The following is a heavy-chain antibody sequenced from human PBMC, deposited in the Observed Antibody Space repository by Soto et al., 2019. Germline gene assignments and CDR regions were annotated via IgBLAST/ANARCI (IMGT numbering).Heavy chain of an antibody. J-gene: IGHJ6*03. V-gene: IGHV4-59*01. CDR1: GGSISTYY. CDR3: VGLYGDYYYYYMDV. CDR2: IYFSGGT. D-gene: IGHD4-17*01. Sequence: QVQLQESGPGLVKPSETLSLTCTVSGGSISTYYWSWIRQPPGKGLEWIGNIYFSGGTNYNPSLRSRVTISGDTSKNQFSLKLSSVTAADTAVYYCVGLYGDYYYYYMDVWGKGTTVTVSS.